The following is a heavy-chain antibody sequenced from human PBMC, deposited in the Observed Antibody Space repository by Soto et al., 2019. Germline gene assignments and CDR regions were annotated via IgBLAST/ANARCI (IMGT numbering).Heavy chain of an antibody. CDR1: GFTFNSYA. Sequence: EVQLLESGGGLVQPGGSLRLSCAASGFTFNSYAMSWVRQAPGKGLEWVSHIGPNGDSIYYADSVKGRFTISRDNSKNTLYLQMTGLRADDTAVYYCTGGSNSVYWGQGPLVTVSS. V-gene: IGHV3-23*01. CDR2: IGPNGDSI. CDR3: TGGSNSVY. D-gene: IGHD1-26*01. J-gene: IGHJ4*02.